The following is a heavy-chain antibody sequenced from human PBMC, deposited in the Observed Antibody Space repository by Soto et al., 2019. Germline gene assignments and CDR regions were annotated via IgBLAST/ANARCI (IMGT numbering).Heavy chain of an antibody. CDR3: TRDCSSTSCFDYYYYGMDV. Sequence: GGSLRLSCTASGFTFGDYGMSWVRQAPGKGLEWVGFIRSKAYGGTTEYAASVKGRFTISRDDSKSIAYLQMNSLKTEDTAVYYCTRDCSSTSCFDYYYYGMDVWGQGTTVTVSS. D-gene: IGHD2-2*01. J-gene: IGHJ6*02. CDR1: GFTFGDYG. CDR2: IRSKAYGGTT. V-gene: IGHV3-49*04.